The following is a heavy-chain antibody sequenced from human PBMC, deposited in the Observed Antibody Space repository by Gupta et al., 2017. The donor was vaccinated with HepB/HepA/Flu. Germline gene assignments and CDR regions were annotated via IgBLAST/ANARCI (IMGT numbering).Heavy chain of an antibody. CDR1: GGSISSSSYY. CDR3: ARLALRWRGYLPISWFDY. CDR2: IYYSGST. J-gene: IGHJ4*02. V-gene: IGHV4-39*01. Sequence: QLQLQESGPGLVKPSETLSLTCTVPGGSISSSSYYWGWIHQHPGKGLKWIGSIYYSGSTYYNPSLKSRVTISVDTSKNQFSLKLSSVTAADTAVYYCARLALRWRGYLPISWFDYWGQGTLVTGAS. D-gene: IGHD3-3*01.